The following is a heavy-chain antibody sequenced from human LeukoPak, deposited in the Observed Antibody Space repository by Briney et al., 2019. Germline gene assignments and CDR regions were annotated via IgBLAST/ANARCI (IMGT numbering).Heavy chain of an antibody. Sequence: SETLSLTCTVSGGSISSSSYYWGWIRQPPGKGLEWIGSIYYSGSTYYNPSLKSRVTISVDTSNNQFSLKLSSVTAADTAVYYCVRDRRYSYGYSGPDYWGQGTLVTVSS. CDR1: GGSISSSSYY. CDR2: IYYSGST. J-gene: IGHJ4*02. CDR3: VRDRRYSYGYSGPDY. V-gene: IGHV4-39*07. D-gene: IGHD5-18*01.